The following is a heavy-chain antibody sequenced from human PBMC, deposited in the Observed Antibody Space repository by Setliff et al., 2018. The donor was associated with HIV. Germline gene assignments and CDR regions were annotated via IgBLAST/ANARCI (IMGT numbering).Heavy chain of an antibody. J-gene: IGHJ6*03. CDR2: IYYSGST. D-gene: IGHD6-13*01. Sequence: SETLSLTCTASGGSISSSSYYWGWIRQPPGKGLEWIGSIYYSGSTYYNPSLKSRVTISVDTSKNQFSLKLSSVTAADTAVYYCARGRAAAGIVSYYYYYMDVWGKGTTVTVSS. CDR1: GGSISSSSYY. CDR3: ARGRAAAGIVSYYYYYMDV. V-gene: IGHV4-39*01.